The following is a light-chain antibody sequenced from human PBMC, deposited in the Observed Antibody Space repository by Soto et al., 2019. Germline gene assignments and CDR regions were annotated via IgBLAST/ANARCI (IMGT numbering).Light chain of an antibody. Sequence: DVQMTQSPSSLSASVGDRVTITCRASHSISSFLNWCQQRPGTAPKLLIYAAYNLESGVPSRFSGRGSATDFTLTISSLQPEDFATYFCQQTYSMPVTFGQGTKLEMK. CDR2: AAY. CDR1: HSISSF. J-gene: IGKJ2*01. V-gene: IGKV1-39*01. CDR3: QQTYSMPVT.